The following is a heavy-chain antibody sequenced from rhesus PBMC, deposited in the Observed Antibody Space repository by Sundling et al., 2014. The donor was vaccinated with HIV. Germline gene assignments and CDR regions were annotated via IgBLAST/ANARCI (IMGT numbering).Heavy chain of an antibody. CDR1: GGSISDNYR. Sequence: QVQLQESGPGVVKTSETLSLTCAVSGGSISDNYRWSWIRQSPGKGLEWIGYIFGTTTGTSXNPSLKSRVTISKDTSKNQFSLNLTSLTAADTAIYYCARGGKNGGINFDSWGQGVLVTVSS. CDR2: IFGTTTGT. D-gene: IGHD2-27*01. CDR3: ARGGKNGGINFDS. V-gene: IGHV4S10*01. J-gene: IGHJ4*01.